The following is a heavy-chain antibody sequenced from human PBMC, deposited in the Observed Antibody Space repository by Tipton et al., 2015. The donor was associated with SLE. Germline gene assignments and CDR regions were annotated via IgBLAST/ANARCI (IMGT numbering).Heavy chain of an antibody. CDR2: ISSSSSYT. CDR1: GFTFSSYA. CDR3: AREPPQGHAFDI. Sequence: GSLRLSCAASGFTFSSYAMHWVRQAPGKGLEWVSYISSSSSYTQYADSVKGRFTISRDNAKNSLYLQMNSLRAEDTAVYYCAREPPQGHAFDIWGQGTMVTVSS. J-gene: IGHJ3*02. V-gene: IGHV3-21*05.